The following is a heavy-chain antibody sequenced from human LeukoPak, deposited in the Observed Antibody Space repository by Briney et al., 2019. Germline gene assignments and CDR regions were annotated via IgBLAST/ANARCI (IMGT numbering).Heavy chain of an antibody. D-gene: IGHD3-16*01. Sequence: SETLSLTCTVSGGSISSGNYYWSWIRQPAGKGLEWIGRIYSSGSTNYNPSLKSRVTISVDPSKNQFSLKLSSVTAADTAVYYCASPARGGFFDLWGRGTLVTVSS. CDR2: IYSSGST. V-gene: IGHV4-61*02. CDR3: ASPARGGFFDL. J-gene: IGHJ2*01. CDR1: GGSISSGNYY.